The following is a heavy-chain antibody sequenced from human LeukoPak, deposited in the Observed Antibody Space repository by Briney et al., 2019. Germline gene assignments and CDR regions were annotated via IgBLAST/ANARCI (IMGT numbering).Heavy chain of an antibody. CDR1: GFTFSSYW. V-gene: IGHV3-74*01. CDR3: ARDGYCSSTSCQYGMDV. J-gene: IGHJ6*02. D-gene: IGHD2-2*01. CDR2: INSDGSST. Sequence: GGSLRLSCAASGFTFSSYWMHWVRQVPGKGLVWVSRINSDGSSTTYADSVKGRFTISRDNAKNTLYLQMNSLRVEDTAVYYCARDGYCSSTSCQYGMDVWGQGTTVTVSS.